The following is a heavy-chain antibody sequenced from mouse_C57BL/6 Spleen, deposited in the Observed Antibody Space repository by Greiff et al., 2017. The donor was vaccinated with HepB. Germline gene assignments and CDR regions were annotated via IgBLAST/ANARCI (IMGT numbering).Heavy chain of an antibody. CDR2: IHPNSGST. V-gene: IGHV1-64*01. J-gene: IGHJ4*01. Sequence: VQLQQPGAELVKPGASVKLSCKASGYTFTSYWMRWVKQRPGQGLEWIGMIHPNSGSTNYNEKFKSKATLTVDKSSSTAYMQLSSLTSEDSAVYYCAIGAYGHYFYAMDYWGTGTSVT. D-gene: IGHD2-1*01. CDR3: AIGAYGHYFYAMDY. CDR1: GYTFTSYW.